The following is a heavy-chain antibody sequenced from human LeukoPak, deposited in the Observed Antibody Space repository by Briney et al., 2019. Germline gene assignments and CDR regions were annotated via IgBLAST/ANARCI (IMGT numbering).Heavy chain of an antibody. V-gene: IGHV3-21*01. CDR1: GFTFSSYA. CDR3: VRGTEYDILSGKNFGQFYFEY. D-gene: IGHD3-9*01. CDR2: ISSSGAYI. J-gene: IGHJ4*02. Sequence: GASLRLSCAASGFTFSSYAMSWVRQAPGKGLEWVSSISSSGAYIYYADSVKGRFTISRDNGKDSLYLQMNSLRDEDTAVYYCVRGTEYDILSGKNFGQFYFEYWGQGTLVTVSS.